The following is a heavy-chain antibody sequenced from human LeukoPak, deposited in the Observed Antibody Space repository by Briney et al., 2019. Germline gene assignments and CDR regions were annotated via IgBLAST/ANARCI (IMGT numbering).Heavy chain of an antibody. D-gene: IGHD4-23*01. CDR3: ARGDGGGVFDY. CDR1: GGSISSYY. CDR2: IYYSGST. J-gene: IGHJ4*02. V-gene: IGHV4-59*08. Sequence: PSETLSLTCTVSGGSISSYYWSWIRQPPGKGLEWIGYIYYSGSTNYNPSLKSRVTISVDTSKNQFSLKLSSVTAADTAVYYCARGDGGGVFDYWGQGTLVTVSS.